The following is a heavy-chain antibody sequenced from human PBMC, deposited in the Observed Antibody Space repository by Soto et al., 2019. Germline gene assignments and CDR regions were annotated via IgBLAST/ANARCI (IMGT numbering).Heavy chain of an antibody. V-gene: IGHV1-18*04. J-gene: IGHJ5*02. CDR1: GYTFTSYG. Sequence: GASVKVSCKASGYTFTSYGISWVRQAPGQGLEWMGWISSYNGNTNYAQTVQGRVTMTTDTSTSTTYMELRSLRSDDTAVYYCARGPRYCSSTSCFSGVTWFDPWGQGTLVTVS. CDR2: ISSYNGNT. D-gene: IGHD2-2*01. CDR3: ARGPRYCSSTSCFSGVTWFDP.